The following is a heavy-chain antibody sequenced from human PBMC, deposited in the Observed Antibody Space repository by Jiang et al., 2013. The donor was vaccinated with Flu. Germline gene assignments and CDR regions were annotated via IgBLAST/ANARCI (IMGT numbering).Heavy chain of an antibody. CDR1: GGSISSGNYA. Sequence: GPGLVKPAQTLSLTCAVSGGSISSGNYAWSWIRQPPGKGLEWIGYVYFSGNTFYSPSLRSRVTMSVDTSKNHFSLMLTSVTAADTAVYYCAREHGADWFDPWGQGTLVTVSS. CDR2: VYFSGNT. J-gene: IGHJ5*02. V-gene: IGHV4-30-4*07. D-gene: IGHD3-16*01. CDR3: AREHGADWFDP.